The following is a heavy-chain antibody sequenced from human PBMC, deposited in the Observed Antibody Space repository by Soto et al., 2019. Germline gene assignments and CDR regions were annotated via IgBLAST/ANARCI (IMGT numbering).Heavy chain of an antibody. J-gene: IGHJ4*02. D-gene: IGHD2-21*02. V-gene: IGHV3-30*18. CDR2: ISYDGSNK. Sequence: GGSLRLSCAASGFTFSSYGMHWVRQAPGKGLEWVAVISYDGSNKYYADSVKGRFTISRDNSKNTLYLQMNSLRAEDTAVYYCAKSPGLLFPSSQDYWGQGTLVTVSS. CDR3: AKSPGLLFPSSQDY. CDR1: GFTFSSYG.